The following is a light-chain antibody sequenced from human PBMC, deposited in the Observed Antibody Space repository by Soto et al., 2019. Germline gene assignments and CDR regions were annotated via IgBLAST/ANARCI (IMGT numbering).Light chain of an antibody. CDR3: MQFQQSPPT. Sequence: DIVMTQSPLSLPVTPGEPASISCSSSQSLLQSNGYNYLDWYLQKPGQSPQLLIYFGSYRASGVPDRFSGSGLGTYCPLKIRRVEAEDVGVYYCMQFQQSPPTFGQGTKVEI. V-gene: IGKV2-28*01. CDR1: QSLLQSNGYNY. CDR2: FGS. J-gene: IGKJ1*01.